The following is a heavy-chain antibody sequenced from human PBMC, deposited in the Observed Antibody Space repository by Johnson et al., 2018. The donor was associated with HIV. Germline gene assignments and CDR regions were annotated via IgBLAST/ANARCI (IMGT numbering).Heavy chain of an antibody. CDR3: TTEGDALDI. Sequence: VQLVESGGGLVKPGGSLRLSCRASGFPFSNAWMNWVRQAPGKGLEWVGRLKSRADGGTTDYAVSVKDRFTILRDDSKNTLYLQMSSLRTEDAGVYYCTTEGDALDIWGQGTMVTVSS. J-gene: IGHJ3*02. CDR1: GFPFSNAW. CDR2: LKSRADGGTT. V-gene: IGHV3-15*01.